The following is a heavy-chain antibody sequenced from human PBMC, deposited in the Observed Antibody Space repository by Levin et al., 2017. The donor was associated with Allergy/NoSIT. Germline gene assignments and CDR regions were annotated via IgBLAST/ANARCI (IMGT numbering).Heavy chain of an antibody. CDR3: AKDGRIGYYYDSSGSRPDAFDI. V-gene: IGHV3-23*01. D-gene: IGHD3-22*01. J-gene: IGHJ3*02. Sequence: GGSLRLSCAASGFTFSSYAMSWVRQAPGKGLEWVSAISGSGGSTYYADSVKGRFTISRDNSKNTLYLQMNSLRAEDTAVYYCAKDGRIGYYYDSSGSRPDAFDIWGQGTMVTVSS. CDR2: ISGSGGST. CDR1: GFTFSSYA.